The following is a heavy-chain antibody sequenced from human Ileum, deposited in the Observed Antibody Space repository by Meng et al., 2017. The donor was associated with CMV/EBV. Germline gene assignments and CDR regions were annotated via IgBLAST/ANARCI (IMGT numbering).Heavy chain of an antibody. CDR2: ISPGGSA. CDR3: AKTRILGVPGDSSDNRFDP. V-gene: IGHV3-23*01. CDR1: GFIFSSFA. J-gene: IGHJ5*02. Sequence: GESLKISCAASGFIFSSFAMIWVRQAPGKGLEWVSGISPGGSAYYADSVKGRFTISRDNSKNMLYVQMNSLRADDTAVYYCAKTRILGVPGDSSDNRFDPWGQGTLVTVSS. D-gene: IGHD2-2*01.